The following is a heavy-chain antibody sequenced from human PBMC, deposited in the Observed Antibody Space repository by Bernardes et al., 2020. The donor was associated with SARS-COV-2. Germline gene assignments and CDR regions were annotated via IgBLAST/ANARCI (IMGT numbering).Heavy chain of an antibody. CDR3: ARARDKWDIVLMARSYYFDY. J-gene: IGHJ4*02. Sequence: ASVKVSCKASGYTFTSYAMHWVRQAPGQRLEWMGWINAGNGNTKYSQKFQGRVTITRDTSASTAYMELSSLRSEDTAVYYCARARDKWDIVLMARSYYFDYWGQGTLVTVSS. D-gene: IGHD2-8*01. CDR1: GYTFTSYA. V-gene: IGHV1-3*01. CDR2: INAGNGNT.